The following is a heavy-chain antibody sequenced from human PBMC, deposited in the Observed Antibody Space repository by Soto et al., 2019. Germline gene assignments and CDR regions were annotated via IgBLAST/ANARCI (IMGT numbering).Heavy chain of an antibody. J-gene: IGHJ6*02. Sequence: SVKVSCKASGGTFSSYAISWVRQAPGQGLEWMGGIIPIFGTANYAQKFQGRVTITADESTSTAYMELSSLRSEDTAVYYCARDKDFRFVVVPAASPKSYYYYGMDVWGQGTTVTVSS. D-gene: IGHD2-2*01. V-gene: IGHV1-69*13. CDR1: GGTFSSYA. CDR2: IIPIFGTA. CDR3: ARDKDFRFVVVPAASPKSYYYYGMDV.